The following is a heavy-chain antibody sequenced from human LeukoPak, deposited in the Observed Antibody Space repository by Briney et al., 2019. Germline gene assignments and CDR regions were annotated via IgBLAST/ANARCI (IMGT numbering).Heavy chain of an antibody. D-gene: IGHD5-18*01. J-gene: IGHJ4*02. CDR3: AREVDTAMTN. V-gene: IGHV4-59*12. CDR1: GGSISSYY. CDR2: IYHSGST. Sequence: SETLSLTCTVSGGSISSYYWSWIRQPPGKGLEWIGYIYHSGSTYYNPSLKSRVTISVDRSKNQFSLKLSSVTAADTAVYYCAREVDTAMTNWGQGTLVTVSS.